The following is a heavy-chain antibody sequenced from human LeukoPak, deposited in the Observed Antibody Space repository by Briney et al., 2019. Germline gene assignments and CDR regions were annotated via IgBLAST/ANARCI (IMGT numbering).Heavy chain of an antibody. V-gene: IGHV5-51*01. CDR3: AGPNITSYYDSRGYDAFDV. CDR2: IYPDDSDT. D-gene: IGHD3-22*01. J-gene: IGHJ3*01. CDR1: GYKFNAYW. Sequence: PGESLKISCKGSGYKFNAYWIAWVRQMPGKGLEWMGIIYPDDSDTRYSPSFQGQVTISADKSVSIAYLQWSSLKASDTAMYYCAGPNITSYYDSRGYDAFDVWGQGTMVIVSS.